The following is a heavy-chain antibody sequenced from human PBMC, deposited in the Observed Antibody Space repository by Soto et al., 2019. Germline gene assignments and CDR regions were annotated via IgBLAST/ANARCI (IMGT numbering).Heavy chain of an antibody. CDR2: ISAYNGNT. V-gene: IGHV1-18*01. J-gene: IGHJ5*02. CDR1: GYTFTSYG. CDR3: AGVGSTPIQLERRWLDP. Sequence: ASVKVSCKASGYTFTSYGISWVRQAPGQGLEWMGWISAYNGNTNYAQKLQGRVTMTTDTSTSTAYMELRSLRSDDTAVYYCAGVGSTPIQLERRWLDPCCQGTLVTVYS. D-gene: IGHD1-1*01.